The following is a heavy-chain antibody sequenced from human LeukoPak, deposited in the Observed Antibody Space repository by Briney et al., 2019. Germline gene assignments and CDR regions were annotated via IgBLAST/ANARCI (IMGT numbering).Heavy chain of an antibody. V-gene: IGHV3-21*01. CDR1: GFIFSNFN. D-gene: IGHD1-1*01. CDR2: ISSTGNYI. J-gene: IGHJ4*02. Sequence: GGSLRVSCVGSGFIFSNFNMNWVRQDPGKGLEWVSSISSTGNYIHYADSVKGRFTISRDNAQKSLYLQMNSLRVEDSAVYYCARVSTGPVWGQGTLVTVSS. CDR3: ARVSTGPV.